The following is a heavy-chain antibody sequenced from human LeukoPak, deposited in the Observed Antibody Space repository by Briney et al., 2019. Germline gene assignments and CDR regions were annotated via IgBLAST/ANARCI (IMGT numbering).Heavy chain of an antibody. D-gene: IGHD2-15*01. CDR3: ARDCSGGSCYGAFDI. Sequence: SETLSLTCAVSGGSISSGGYSWSWIRQPPGKGLEWIGYIYDSGSTYYNPSLKSRITISVDTSENRFSLKLSSVTATDTAVYYCARDCSGGSCYGAFDIWGQGTMVTVSS. J-gene: IGHJ3*02. CDR2: IYDSGST. V-gene: IGHV4-30-2*05. CDR1: GGSISSGGYS.